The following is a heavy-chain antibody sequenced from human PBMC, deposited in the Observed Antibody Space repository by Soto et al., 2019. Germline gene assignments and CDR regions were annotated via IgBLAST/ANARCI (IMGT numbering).Heavy chain of an antibody. D-gene: IGHD3-10*01. CDR3: ARGYSYGSGSYYWEDY. CDR1: GYTFTSYA. CDR2: INAGNGNT. J-gene: IGHJ4*02. V-gene: IGHV1-3*01. Sequence: ASVKVSCKASGYTFTSYAMHWVRQAPGQRLEWMGWINAGNGNTKYSQKFQGRVTITRDTSASTAYMELSSLRSEDTAVYYCARGYSYGSGSYYWEDYWGQGTLVTVSS.